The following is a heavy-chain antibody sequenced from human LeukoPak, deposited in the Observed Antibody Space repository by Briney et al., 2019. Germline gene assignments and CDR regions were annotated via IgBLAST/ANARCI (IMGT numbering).Heavy chain of an antibody. D-gene: IGHD6-13*01. CDR3: ARAGSSSWYTLASAD. J-gene: IGHJ4*02. V-gene: IGHV4-59*01. CDR1: GASISGSY. CDR2: ISVSGFG. Sequence: PSETLSLTCTVSGASISGSYWSWIRQPPGKGLEWIGYISVSGFGKDNPSLKSRVNVSLDAAKSQFSLDLRSLTAADTPVYYCARAGSSSWYTLASADWGQGILVTVSS.